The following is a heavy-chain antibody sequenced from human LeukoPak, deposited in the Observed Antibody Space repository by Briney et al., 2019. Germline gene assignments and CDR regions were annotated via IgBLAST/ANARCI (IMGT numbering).Heavy chain of an antibody. CDR3: ARHYGSGSYHQYYYYYYMDD. J-gene: IGHJ6*03. V-gene: IGHV1-18*01. Sequence: ASVKVSCKASGYTFTSYGISWVRQAPGQGLKWMGWISAYNGNTNYAQKLQGRVTMTTDTSTSTAYMELRSLRSEDTAVYYCARHYGSGSYHQYYYYYYMDDWGKGTTVTVSS. CDR1: GYTFTSYG. CDR2: ISAYNGNT. D-gene: IGHD3-10*01.